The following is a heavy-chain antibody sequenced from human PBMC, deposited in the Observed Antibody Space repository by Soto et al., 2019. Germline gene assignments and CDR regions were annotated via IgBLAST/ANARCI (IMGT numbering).Heavy chain of an antibody. J-gene: IGHJ6*02. V-gene: IGHV1-46*01. CDR2: INPSGGST. D-gene: IGHD3-3*01. CDR3: ARGDYDFWSGSPQGMDV. Sequence: GASVKVSCKASGYTFTSYYMHWVRQAPGQGLEWMGIINPSGGSTSYAQKFQGRVTMTRDTSTSTVYMELSSLRSEDTAVYYCARGDYDFWSGSPQGMDVWGQGTTVTVSS. CDR1: GYTFTSYY.